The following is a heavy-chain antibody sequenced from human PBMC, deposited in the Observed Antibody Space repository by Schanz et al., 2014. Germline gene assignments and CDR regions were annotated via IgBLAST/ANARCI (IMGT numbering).Heavy chain of an antibody. D-gene: IGHD2-2*01. J-gene: IGHJ4*02. CDR3: AKDLLYGAPMPLNHLDY. Sequence: EGQLAESGGGLVQPGGSLRLSCAVSGFTVSSNHMSWVRQAPGKGLEWVSSISSSGTTIYYADSVKGRFTISRDNSKNTLYLQMNSLRAEDTAVYYCAKDLLYGAPMPLNHLDYWGQGTLVTVSS. CDR1: GFTVSSNH. V-gene: IGHV3-23*04. CDR2: ISSSGTTI.